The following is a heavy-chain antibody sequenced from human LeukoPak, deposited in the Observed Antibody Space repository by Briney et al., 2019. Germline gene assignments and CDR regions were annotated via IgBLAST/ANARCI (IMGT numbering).Heavy chain of an antibody. Sequence: ASVKVSFKASGYTFTGYYMHWVRQAPGQGLEWMGWINPNRGGTNYAQKFQGRVTMTRDTSISTAYMELSRLRSDDTAVYYCAREWGYYGSGSYYDSDYWGQGTLVTVSS. J-gene: IGHJ4*02. CDR1: GYTFTGYY. D-gene: IGHD3-10*01. CDR3: AREWGYYGSGSYYDSDY. CDR2: INPNRGGT. V-gene: IGHV1-2*02.